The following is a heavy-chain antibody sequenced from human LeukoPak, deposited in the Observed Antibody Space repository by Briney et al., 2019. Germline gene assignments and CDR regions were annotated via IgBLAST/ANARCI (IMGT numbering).Heavy chain of an antibody. V-gene: IGHV4-38-2*02. J-gene: IGHJ3*02. CDR2: IYYSGTT. CDR3: ARGPPDCSSTSCYAFDAFDI. Sequence: SETLSLTCTVSGYSISSDYYWGWIRQPPGKGLEWIGSIYYSGTTHYNPSLESRVTISVDTSKNQFSLKLASVTAADTAVYYCARGPPDCSSTSCYAFDAFDIWGQGTMVTVSS. CDR1: GYSISSDYY. D-gene: IGHD2-2*01.